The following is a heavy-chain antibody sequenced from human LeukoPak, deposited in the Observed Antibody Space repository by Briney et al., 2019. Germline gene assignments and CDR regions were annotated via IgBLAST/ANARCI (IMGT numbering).Heavy chain of an antibody. V-gene: IGHV3-7*01. D-gene: IGHD2-8*01. CDR3: ATDPASYCTSSTCDFDY. CDR1: GFTFSSYW. Sequence: PGGSLRLSCAASGFTFSSYWMSWVRQALGKGLEWVANIKQDGSEKYYVGSVKGRFTTSRDNAKNSLYLQMNNLGAEDTAVYYCATDPASYCTSSTCDFDYWGQGTLVTVSS. J-gene: IGHJ4*02. CDR2: IKQDGSEK.